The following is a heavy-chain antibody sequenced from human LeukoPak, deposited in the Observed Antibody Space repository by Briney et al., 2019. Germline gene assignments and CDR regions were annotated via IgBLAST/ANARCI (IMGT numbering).Heavy chain of an antibody. CDR1: GFTFDNYG. Sequence: GGSLRLSCAASGFTFDNYGMTWVRQVPGKGLEWVSGVNWNGGSTGYADSVKGRFTISRDNAKNSLYLQMNSLRAEDTALYYCARASLYDNSAYYLDYWGQGTLVTASS. J-gene: IGHJ4*02. CDR3: ARASLYDNSAYYLDY. CDR2: VNWNGGST. D-gene: IGHD3-22*01. V-gene: IGHV3-20*04.